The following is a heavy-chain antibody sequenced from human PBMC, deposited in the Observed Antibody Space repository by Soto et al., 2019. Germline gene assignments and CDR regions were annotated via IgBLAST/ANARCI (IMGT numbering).Heavy chain of an antibody. V-gene: IGHV1-69*12. CDR3: ARSITGTVSYYYGMDV. J-gene: IGHJ6*02. D-gene: IGHD1-20*01. CDR1: GGTFSSYA. CDR2: IIPIFATA. Sequence: QVQLVQSGAEVKKPGSSVKVSCKASGGTFSSYAISWVRQAPGQGLEWMGGIIPIFATADYAQKFQGRVTITADESTSTSYMELSSLRSEDTAVYYCARSITGTVSYYYGMDVWGQWTTVTVSS.